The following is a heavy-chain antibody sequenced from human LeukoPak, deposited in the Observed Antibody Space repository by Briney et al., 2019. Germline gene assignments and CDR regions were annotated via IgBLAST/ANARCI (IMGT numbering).Heavy chain of an antibody. D-gene: IGHD6-13*01. CDR3: ARGSIAAAGTRSNWFDP. CDR2: ISSSGST. CDR1: GDSISSGDYC. J-gene: IGHJ5*02. Sequence: PSETLSLTCTVSGDSISSGDYCWSWIRQPAGKGLEWIGRISSSGSTNYNPSLKSRVTISVDTSKNQFSLKLSSVTAADTAVYYCARGSIAAAGTRSNWFDPWGQGTLVTVSS. V-gene: IGHV4-61*02.